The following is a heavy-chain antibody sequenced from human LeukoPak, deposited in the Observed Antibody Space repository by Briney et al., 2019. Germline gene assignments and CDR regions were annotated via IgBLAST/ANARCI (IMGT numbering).Heavy chain of an antibody. V-gene: IGHV1-18*01. Sequence: ASVKVSCKASGYTFTSYGISWVRQAPGQGLEWMGWISAYNGNTNYAQKLQGRVTMTTDTSTSTAYMELRSLRSDDTAAYYCARDGARNYYYYYMDVWGKGTTVTVSS. CDR1: GYTFTSYG. D-gene: IGHD3-16*01. J-gene: IGHJ6*03. CDR3: ARDGARNYYYYYMDV. CDR2: ISAYNGNT.